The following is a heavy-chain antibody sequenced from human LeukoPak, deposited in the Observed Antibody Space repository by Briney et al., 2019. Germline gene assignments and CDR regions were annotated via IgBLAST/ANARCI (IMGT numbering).Heavy chain of an antibody. Sequence: SETLSLTCTVSGGSISSYYWSWIRQPPGKGLEWIGYIYDSGSTNYNPSLKSRVTISVDTSKNQFSLKLTSEPAADTAVYFCARGSAWYFYWGQGTLVTVSS. D-gene: IGHD6-19*01. V-gene: IGHV4-59*08. CDR1: GGSISSYY. CDR2: IYDSGST. J-gene: IGHJ4*02. CDR3: ARGSAWYFY.